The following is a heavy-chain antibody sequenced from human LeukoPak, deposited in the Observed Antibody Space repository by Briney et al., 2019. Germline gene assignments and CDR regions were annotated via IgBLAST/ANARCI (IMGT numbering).Heavy chain of an antibody. V-gene: IGHV1-69*05. Sequence: SVKVSCKASGGTFSSYAISWVRQAPGQGLEWMGGIIPIFGTANYAQKFQGRVTITTDESTSTAYMELSSLRFEDTAVYYCAGYCSGGSCLGGGWGQGTLVTVSS. CDR2: IIPIFGTA. CDR1: GGTFSSYA. D-gene: IGHD2-15*01. J-gene: IGHJ4*02. CDR3: AGYCSGGSCLGGG.